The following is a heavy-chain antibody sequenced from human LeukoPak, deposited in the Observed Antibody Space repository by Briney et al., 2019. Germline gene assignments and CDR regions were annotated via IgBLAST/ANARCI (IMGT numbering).Heavy chain of an antibody. CDR3: ARAPYGGDRNAPDY. CDR1: GFSFTDYP. D-gene: IGHD4-23*01. Sequence: GGSLRLSCATSGFSFTDYPMNWVRQAPGKGLEWISNIRTTAEGAKYAYYADSVNGRFTISRDNAKNSLYLQMNSLRVEDTAVYYCARAPYGGDRNAPDYWGQGTLVTVSS. J-gene: IGHJ4*02. V-gene: IGHV3-21*05. CDR2: IRTTAEGAKYA.